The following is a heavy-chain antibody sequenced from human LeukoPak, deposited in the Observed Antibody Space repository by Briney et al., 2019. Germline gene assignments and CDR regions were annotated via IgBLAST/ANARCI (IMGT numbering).Heavy chain of an antibody. V-gene: IGHV3-13*04. CDR2: IGTAGDT. CDR3: VRASGSWYFFDY. Sequence: PGGSLRLSCAASGFTFSSYDMHWVRQATGKGLEWVSAIGTAGDTYYPGSVKGRFTISRENAKNSLYLQMDSLRVGDTAVYYCVRASGSWYFFDYWGQGTLATVSS. D-gene: IGHD6-13*01. J-gene: IGHJ4*02. CDR1: GFTFSSYD.